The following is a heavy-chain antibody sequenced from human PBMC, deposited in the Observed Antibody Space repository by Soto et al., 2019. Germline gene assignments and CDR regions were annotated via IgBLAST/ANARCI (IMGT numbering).Heavy chain of an antibody. D-gene: IGHD2-15*01. CDR2: ISPTSGGT. Sequence: QVHLVQSGAEVKNPGASVKVSCEASGYTFAAYYIHWVRQAPGQGLEWMGWISPTSGGTNYAQKFQGRVTMTRGTSISTAYMELSRLTSDDTAVYYCTRDYCSGASCDDYWGQGTLVAVSS. V-gene: IGHV1-2*02. J-gene: IGHJ4*02. CDR3: TRDYCSGASCDDY. CDR1: GYTFAAYY.